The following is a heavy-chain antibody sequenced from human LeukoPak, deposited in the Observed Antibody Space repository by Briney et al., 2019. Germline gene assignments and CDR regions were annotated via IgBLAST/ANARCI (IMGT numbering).Heavy chain of an antibody. V-gene: IGHV1-18*01. J-gene: IGHJ4*02. CDR3: ARGARLRITIFGVVLRGFDY. CDR2: ISAYNGNT. CDR1: DYTFTSYD. Sequence: GASVKVSCKASDYTFTSYDISWVRQAPGQGLEWMGWISAYNGNTNYAQKLQGRVTMTTDTSTSAAYMELRSLRSDDTAVYYCARGARLRITIFGVVLRGFDYWGQGTLVTASS. D-gene: IGHD3-3*01.